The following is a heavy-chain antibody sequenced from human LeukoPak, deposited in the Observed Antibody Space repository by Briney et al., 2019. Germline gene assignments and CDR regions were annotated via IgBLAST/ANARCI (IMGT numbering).Heavy chain of an antibody. J-gene: IGHJ5*02. CDR1: GFTFSSYA. Sequence: GGSLRLSCAASGFTFSSYAMSWVRQAPGKGLEWVSTISGSGDSTYYADSVKGRFTISRHNSKNTLYLQMNSLRAEDTAVYYCAREIGPRFDPWGQGTLVTVSS. V-gene: IGHV3-23*01. D-gene: IGHD3-22*01. CDR3: AREIGPRFDP. CDR2: ISGSGDST.